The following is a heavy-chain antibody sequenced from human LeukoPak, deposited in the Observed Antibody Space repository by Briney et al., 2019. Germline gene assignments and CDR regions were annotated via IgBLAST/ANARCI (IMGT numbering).Heavy chain of an antibody. D-gene: IGHD3-22*01. CDR2: IYHSGST. J-gene: IGHJ4*02. V-gene: IGHV4-38-2*02. Sequence: SGTLSLTCTVSGYSISSGYYWGWIRQPPGKGLEWIGSIYHSGSTYYNPSLKSLDTISVDTSKNQFSLKLSSVTAADTAVYYCARGSSGYYPFYFDYWGQGTLVTVSS. CDR1: GYSISSGYY. CDR3: ARGSSGYYPFYFDY.